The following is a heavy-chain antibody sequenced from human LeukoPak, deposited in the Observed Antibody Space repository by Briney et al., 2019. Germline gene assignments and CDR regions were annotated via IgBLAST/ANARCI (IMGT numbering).Heavy chain of an antibody. CDR3: ARDRVTTVSTCPDY. Sequence: GRSLRLSCAASGFTFSSYAMHWVRQAPGKGLEWVAVISYDGSNKYYADSVKGRFTISRDNAKNTLYLQMNSLTAEDTAVYYCARDRVTTVSTCPDYWGQGTLVTVSS. J-gene: IGHJ4*02. D-gene: IGHD4-11*01. CDR1: GFTFSSYA. V-gene: IGHV3-30*04. CDR2: ISYDGSNK.